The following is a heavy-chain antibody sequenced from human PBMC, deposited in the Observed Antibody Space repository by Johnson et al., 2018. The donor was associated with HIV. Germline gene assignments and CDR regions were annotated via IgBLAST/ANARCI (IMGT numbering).Heavy chain of an antibody. CDR3: ATSLYYYDSSGFSFDAFEI. CDR1: GFTFNTYW. V-gene: IGHV3-74*01. D-gene: IGHD3-22*01. J-gene: IGHJ3*02. Sequence: VQLVESGGGLVQPGGSLRLSCAVSGFTFNTYWMHWVRQAPGKGLVWVARINTAGGSTSYVDSVKGRFTVSRDNSKNTLYLQMNSLRAEDTAVYYCATSLYYYDSSGFSFDAFEIWGQGTMVIVSS. CDR2: INTAGGST.